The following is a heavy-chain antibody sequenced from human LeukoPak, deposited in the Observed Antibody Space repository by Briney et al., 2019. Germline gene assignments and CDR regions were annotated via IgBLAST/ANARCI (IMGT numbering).Heavy chain of an antibody. Sequence: ASVKVSCKASGYTFTGYYMHWVRQAPGQGLEWMGWINPNSGGTNYAQKFQGRVTMTRDTSISTAYMELSRLRSDDTAVYYCARDSSDYYPDAFDIWGQGTMVTVSS. CDR1: GYTFTGYY. CDR2: INPNSGGT. J-gene: IGHJ3*02. V-gene: IGHV1-2*02. CDR3: ARDSSDYYPDAFDI. D-gene: IGHD3-22*01.